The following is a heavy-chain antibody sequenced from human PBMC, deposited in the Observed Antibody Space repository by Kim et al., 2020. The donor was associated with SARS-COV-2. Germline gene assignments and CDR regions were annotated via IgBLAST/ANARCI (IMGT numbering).Heavy chain of an antibody. V-gene: IGHV6-1*01. Sequence: YRSKWYNVYAKSVKTRITIKRDPSVNQFSLQLNSVTPEDTAVYYCTNMDVWGQGTTVTVSS. CDR2: YRSKWYN. J-gene: IGHJ6*02. CDR3: TNMDV.